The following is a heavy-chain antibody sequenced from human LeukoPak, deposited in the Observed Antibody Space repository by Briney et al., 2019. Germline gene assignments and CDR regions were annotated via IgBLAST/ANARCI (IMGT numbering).Heavy chain of an antibody. CDR3: ASPTPITFEGVITN. J-gene: IGHJ4*02. D-gene: IGHD3-16*02. CDR1: GGSISSSSYY. Sequence: SETLSLTCTVSGGSISSSSYYWGWIRQPPGKGLEWIGSIYYSGSTYYNPSLKSRVTISVDTSKNQFSLKLSSVTAADTAVYYCASPTPITFEGVITNWGQGTLVTVS. V-gene: IGHV4-39*01. CDR2: IYYSGST.